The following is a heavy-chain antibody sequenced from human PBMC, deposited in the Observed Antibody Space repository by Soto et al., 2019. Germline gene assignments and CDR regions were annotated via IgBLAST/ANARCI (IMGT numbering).Heavy chain of an antibody. CDR1: GFTFSSYA. Sequence: GGSLRLSCAASGFTFSSYAMHWVRQAPGKGLEWVAVISYDGSNKYYADSVKGRFTISRDNSKNTLYLQMNSLRAEDTAVYYCARDFAVGDGYNYSLLDYYGMDVWGQGTTVTVSS. V-gene: IGHV3-30-3*01. D-gene: IGHD5-12*01. J-gene: IGHJ6*02. CDR3: ARDFAVGDGYNYSLLDYYGMDV. CDR2: ISYDGSNK.